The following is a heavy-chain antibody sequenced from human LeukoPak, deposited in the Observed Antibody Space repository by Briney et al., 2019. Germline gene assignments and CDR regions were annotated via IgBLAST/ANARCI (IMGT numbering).Heavy chain of an antibody. CDR1: ESTFSSFP. D-gene: IGHD5/OR15-5a*01. CDR3: AKIGVSGQWYFDL. Sequence: GGSLSLSCTASESTFSSFPMSWVRQAPGRGLEWISSISSSRSLIYYAASLKGRFTVSRDNAKNSLYVQMNSLRAEDTALYYCAKIGVSGQWYFDLWGRGTLVTVSS. V-gene: IGHV3-21*01. J-gene: IGHJ2*01. CDR2: ISSSRSLI.